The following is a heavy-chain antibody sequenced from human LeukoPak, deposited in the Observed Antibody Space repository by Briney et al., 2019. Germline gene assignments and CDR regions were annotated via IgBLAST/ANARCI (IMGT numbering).Heavy chain of an antibody. J-gene: IGHJ4*02. CDR3: AKEGTGIHFDY. Sequence: GRSLRLSCAASGFTFSSNAIHWVRQAPGKGLEWVAEISYDGGNTYYADSVKGRFTISRDNSKNSLYLQMNSLRAEDTAVYYCAKEGTGIHFDYWGQGTLVTVSS. CDR1: GFTFSSNA. D-gene: IGHD1-1*01. V-gene: IGHV3-30-3*01. CDR2: ISYDGGNT.